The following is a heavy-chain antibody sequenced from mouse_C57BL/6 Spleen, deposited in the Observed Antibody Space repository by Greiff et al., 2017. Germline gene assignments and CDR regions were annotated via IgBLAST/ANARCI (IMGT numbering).Heavy chain of an antibody. D-gene: IGHD3-2*02. CDR2: ISYDGSN. CDR3: ATYDSSALAY. J-gene: IGHJ3*01. CDR1: GYSITSGYY. Sequence: EVKLQESGPGLVKPSQSLSLTCSVTGYSITSGYYWNWIRQFPGNKLEWMGYISYDGSNNYNPSLKNRISITRDTSKNQFFLKLNSVTTEDTATYYCATYDSSALAYWGQGTLVTVSA. V-gene: IGHV3-6*01.